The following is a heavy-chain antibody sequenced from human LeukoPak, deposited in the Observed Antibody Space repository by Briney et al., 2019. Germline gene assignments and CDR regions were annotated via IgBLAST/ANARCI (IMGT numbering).Heavy chain of an antibody. D-gene: IGHD3-3*02. Sequence: PGGSLRLSCAASGFTFSSYWMSWVRQAPGKGLEWVANIKQDGSEKYYVDSVKGRFTISRDNAKNSLYLQMNSLRAEDTAVYYCARQVHFGNGYYYYGMDVWGQGTTVTVSS. CDR2: IKQDGSEK. V-gene: IGHV3-7*01. CDR1: GFTFSSYW. J-gene: IGHJ6*02. CDR3: ARQVHFGNGYYYYGMDV.